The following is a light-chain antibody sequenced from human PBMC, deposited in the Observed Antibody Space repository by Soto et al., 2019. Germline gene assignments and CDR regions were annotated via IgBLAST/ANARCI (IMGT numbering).Light chain of an antibody. V-gene: IGKV1-5*03. J-gene: IGKJ1*01. CDR1: QTIISW. CDR2: KAS. Sequence: DIQMTQSPSTLSGSVGDRVTITCRASQTIISWLAWYQQKPGKAPKLLIYKASTLKSGVPSRFSGSGSGTEFTLTISSLQPEDFTTYFCLQHNSYPWTFGQGTKVDI. CDR3: LQHNSYPWT.